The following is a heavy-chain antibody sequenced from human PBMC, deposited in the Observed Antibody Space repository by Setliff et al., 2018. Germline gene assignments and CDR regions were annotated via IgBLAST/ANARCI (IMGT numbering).Heavy chain of an antibody. CDR3: VRVRVVQGYYEFDS. CDR1: GGSVSSTSHY. V-gene: IGHV4-39*07. Sequence: SETLSLTCNVSGGSVSSTSHYWGWIRQPPGKGMEWIGNIYFNGNTVKQPYLKSRVSISIDTSKNHFSLGLSSVIAADTATYYCVRVRVVQGYYEFDSWGQGALVTVSS. D-gene: IGHD3-16*01. J-gene: IGHJ4*02. CDR2: IYFNGNT.